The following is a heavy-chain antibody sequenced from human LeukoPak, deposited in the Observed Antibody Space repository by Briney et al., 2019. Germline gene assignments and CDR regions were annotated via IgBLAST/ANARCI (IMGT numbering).Heavy chain of an antibody. Sequence: GGSLRLSCAASGFTFRNYWMSWVRQAPGKGLEWVANINQDGSEKYYVDSVKGRFTISRDNAKNSLYLQMNSLRAEDTAVYYCARAARSGWFSGARPRDDYWGQGTLVTVSS. CDR3: ARAARSGWFSGARPRDDY. CDR2: INQDGSEK. D-gene: IGHD6-19*01. J-gene: IGHJ4*02. CDR1: GFTFRNYW. V-gene: IGHV3-7*01.